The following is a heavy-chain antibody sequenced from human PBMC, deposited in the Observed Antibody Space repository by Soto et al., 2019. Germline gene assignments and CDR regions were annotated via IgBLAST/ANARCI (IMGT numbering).Heavy chain of an antibody. J-gene: IGHJ6*02. D-gene: IGHD6-6*01. CDR1: GFTFSSYA. CDR3: AKEYSSSSGKVYYYGMDV. Sequence: HPGGSLRLSCAASGFTFSSYAMSWVRQAPGKGLEWVSAISGSGGSTYYADSVKGRFTISRDNSKNTLYLQMNSLRAEDTAVYYCAKEYSSSSGKVYYYGMDVWGQGTTVTVSS. V-gene: IGHV3-23*01. CDR2: ISGSGGST.